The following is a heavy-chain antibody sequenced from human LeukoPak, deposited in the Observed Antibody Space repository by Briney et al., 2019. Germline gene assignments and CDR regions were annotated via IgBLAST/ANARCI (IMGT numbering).Heavy chain of an antibody. CDR1: GYTFTNYD. Sequence: GASVKVSCKASGYTFTNYDINWVRQATGQGLEWMGGIIPMFGTAKYAQKFQGRITITADKSTSTAYMELSSLRSEDTAVYYCASGTTDIVVVPATLRNYYFDYWGQGTLVTVSS. CDR2: IIPMFGTA. V-gene: IGHV1-69*06. D-gene: IGHD2-2*01. J-gene: IGHJ4*02. CDR3: ASGTTDIVVVPATLRNYYFDY.